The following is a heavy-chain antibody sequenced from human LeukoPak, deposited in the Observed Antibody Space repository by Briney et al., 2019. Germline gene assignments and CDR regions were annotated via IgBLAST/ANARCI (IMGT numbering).Heavy chain of an antibody. CDR3: TTDPPSGTTLAGWDY. Sequence: GGSLRLFCAASGLPFSNAWVNWVRQARGKGLEWVGRIQSKTDGGLTDYAAPGKGRFPISRDDSKNMLYLQMNSLKTEDTAVYYCTTDPPSGTTLAGWDYCGQGTQDAVRS. D-gene: IGHD1-14*01. V-gene: IGHV3-15*07. CDR2: IQSKTDGGLT. J-gene: IGHJ4*02. CDR1: GLPFSNAW.